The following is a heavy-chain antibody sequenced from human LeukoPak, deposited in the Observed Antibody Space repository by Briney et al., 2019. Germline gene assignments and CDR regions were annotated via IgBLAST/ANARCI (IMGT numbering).Heavy chain of an antibody. V-gene: IGHV4-39*01. Sequence: SETLSLTCTVSGGSISSSSYYWGWIRQPPGKGLEWIGSICYSGSTYYNPSLKSRVTISVDTSKNQFSLKLSSVTAADTAVYYCARLLTVTTLDAFDIWGQGTMVTVSS. CDR2: ICYSGST. CDR3: ARLLTVTTLDAFDI. CDR1: GGSISSSSYY. J-gene: IGHJ3*02. D-gene: IGHD4-17*01.